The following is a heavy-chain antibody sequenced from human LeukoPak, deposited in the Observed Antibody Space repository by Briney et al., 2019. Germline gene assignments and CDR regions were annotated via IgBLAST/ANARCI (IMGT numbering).Heavy chain of an antibody. J-gene: IGHJ4*02. CDR3: ARGFYGQDY. CDR2: LSYDGTNE. D-gene: IGHD2/OR15-2a*01. V-gene: IGHV3-30*03. CDR1: GFTFSSYG. Sequence: NPGRSLRLSCAASGFTFSSYGMHWVRQAPGKGLVWVAVLSYDGTNEYYADSVKGRFTISRANSKNTVYLQMNSLRAEDTAVYYCARGFYGQDYWGQGTLVTVSS.